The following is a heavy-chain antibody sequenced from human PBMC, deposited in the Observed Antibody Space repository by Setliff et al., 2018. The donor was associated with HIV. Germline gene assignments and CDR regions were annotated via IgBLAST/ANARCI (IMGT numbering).Heavy chain of an antibody. CDR3: ATWRGVGATA. V-gene: IGHV4-34*01. CDR1: GAPFSGFH. Sequence: SETLSLTCAVYGAPFSGFHWGWIRQPPGKGLEWIGEINHSGSTNYNPSLNSRVTISVDTSKNQFSLKVSSVTAADTAVYYCATWRGVGATAWGQGTLVTVSS. J-gene: IGHJ4*02. CDR2: INHSGST. D-gene: IGHD1-26*01.